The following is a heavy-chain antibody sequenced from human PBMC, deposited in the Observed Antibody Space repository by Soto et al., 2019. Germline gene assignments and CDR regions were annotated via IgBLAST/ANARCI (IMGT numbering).Heavy chain of an antibody. J-gene: IGHJ6*04. V-gene: IGHV3-30*18. CDR3: AKVGQAGGMDV. CDR2: ISYDGSNA. CDR1: GFTFSRYG. Sequence: QVHLVESGGGVVQPGTSLRLSCAASGFTFSRYGMNWVRQAPGKGLEWVAAISYDGSNAYYVDAVKGRITISRDNAKNTLFLQMSSLSAEDTAGYYCAKVGQAGGMDVWGKGTTVIVSS.